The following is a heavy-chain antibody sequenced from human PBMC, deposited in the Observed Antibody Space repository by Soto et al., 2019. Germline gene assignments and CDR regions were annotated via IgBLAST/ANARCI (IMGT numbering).Heavy chain of an antibody. D-gene: IGHD3-22*01. CDR2: IIPIFGTA. Sequence: QVQLVQSGAEVKKPGSSVKVSCKASGGTFSSYAISWVRQAPGQGLEWMGGIIPIFGTANYAQKFQGRVTITADESTSTAYIELSSLRSEDTAVYYCARSNRASPMIVVVHPLYYYYCGMDFWGQGTTVTVSS. V-gene: IGHV1-69*01. CDR3: ARSNRASPMIVVVHPLYYYYCGMDF. J-gene: IGHJ6*02. CDR1: GGTFSSYA.